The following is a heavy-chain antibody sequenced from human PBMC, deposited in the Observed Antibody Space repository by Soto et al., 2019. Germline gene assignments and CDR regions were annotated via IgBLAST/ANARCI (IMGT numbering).Heavy chain of an antibody. CDR1: GFTFSSYA. D-gene: IGHD4-17*01. CDR2: ISYDGSNK. CDR3: ARGGLDYGDYDPNYYYGMDV. V-gene: IGHV3-30-3*01. J-gene: IGHJ6*02. Sequence: QVQLVESGGGVVQPGRSLRLSCAASGFTFSSYAMHWVRQAPGKGLEWVAVISYDGSNKYYADSVKGRFTISRDNSKNTPYLQMNSLRAEDTAVYYCARGGLDYGDYDPNYYYGMDVWGQGTTVTVSS.